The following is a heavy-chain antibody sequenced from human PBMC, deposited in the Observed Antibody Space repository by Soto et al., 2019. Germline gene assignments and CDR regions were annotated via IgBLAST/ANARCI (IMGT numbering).Heavy chain of an antibody. CDR1: GASISGGDYY. J-gene: IGHJ4*02. CDR3: ARATYDSSTYYLDY. Sequence: QVQLQESGPGLVKPSQTLSLTCTVSGASISGGDYYWTWIRQPPGKGLEWIGSIYYTGNTYSNPSLESRLSISVDPCNTQFALRLTSVTAPDTAIYYCARATYDSSTYYLDYWGQGTLVTVSS. V-gene: IGHV4-30-4*01. CDR2: IYYTGNT. D-gene: IGHD3-22*01.